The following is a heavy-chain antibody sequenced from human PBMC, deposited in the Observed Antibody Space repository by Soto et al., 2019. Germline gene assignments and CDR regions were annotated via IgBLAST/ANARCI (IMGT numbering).Heavy chain of an antibody. CDR2: IYYIGSP. CDR1: GAAVSGGGQY. D-gene: IGHD3-16*01. V-gene: IGHV4-31*03. J-gene: IGHJ6*02. CDR3: ARERVLGDGGGFDV. Sequence: QLQESGPGLLKPSQTLSLTCSVSGAAVSGGGQYWNWVRQLPGKGLEWIGNIYYIGSPDYNPSLKSRVTISLATSKNQFSLKLISVTAADTAVYYCARERVLGDGGGFDVWGQGTTVSVSS.